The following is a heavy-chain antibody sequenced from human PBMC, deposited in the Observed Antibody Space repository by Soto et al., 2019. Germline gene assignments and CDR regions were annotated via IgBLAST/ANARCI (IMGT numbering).Heavy chain of an antibody. CDR1: GFTVSSSY. CDR2: IYTGSTT. CDR3: ARHVGSYWYFDL. J-gene: IGHJ2*01. V-gene: IGHV3-66*04. Sequence: EVQLVESGGGLVQPGGSLRLSCVPSGFTVSSSYMGWVRHAPGKGLEWVSSIYTGSTTYYAESVRGRFTVSTDNSKDTLYLQMISLRVDDAAMYYCARHVGSYWYFDLWGRGTLVTVSS. D-gene: IGHD1-26*01.